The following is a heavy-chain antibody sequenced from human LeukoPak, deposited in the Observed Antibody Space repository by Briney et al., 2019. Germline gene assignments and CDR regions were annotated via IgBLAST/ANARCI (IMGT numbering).Heavy chain of an antibody. CDR1: GFTFDDYG. D-gene: IGHD6-6*01. CDR2: ISSNSNI. V-gene: IGHV3-69-1*01. CDR3: AREESSSSGYYFDY. J-gene: IGHJ4*02. Sequence: GGSLRLSCAASGFTFDDYGMSWVRQAPGKGLEWVSSISSNSNIYYADSVKGRFTISRDNAKNSLYLQMNSLRAEDTAVYYCAREESSSSGYYFDYWGQGALVTVSS.